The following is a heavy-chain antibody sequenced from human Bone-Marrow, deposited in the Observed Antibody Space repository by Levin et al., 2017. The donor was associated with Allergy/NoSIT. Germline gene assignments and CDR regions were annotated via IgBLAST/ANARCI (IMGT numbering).Heavy chain of an antibody. Sequence: QTGGSLRLSCTASGFTFGDYGFSWVRQAPGKGLEWVAFIRNKAYGGTTEYAASVKGRFTISRDDSKSIAYLQMNSLRSEDTAVYYCSRWITVMDYYYYYYMDVWGEGTTVTVSS. J-gene: IGHJ6*03. CDR3: SRWITVMDYYYYYYMDV. V-gene: IGHV3-49*04. CDR1: GFTFGDYG. CDR2: IRNKAYGGTT. D-gene: IGHD3-16*01.